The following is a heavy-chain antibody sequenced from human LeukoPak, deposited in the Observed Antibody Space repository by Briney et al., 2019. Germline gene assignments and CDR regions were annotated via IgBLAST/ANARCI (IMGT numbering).Heavy chain of an antibody. CDR1: GDSVSRNSAA. V-gene: IGHV6-1*01. CDR3: ARDDYGANAFDI. CDR2: TYYRSKWYS. D-gene: IGHD4-17*01. Sequence: SQTLSLTCAISGDSVSRNSAAWNWIRQSPSRGLEWLGRTYYRSKWYSDYAVSLKSRITISPDTSQNQSSLQLNSVTPEDTAVYYCARDDYGANAFDIWGQGTMVTVSS. J-gene: IGHJ3*02.